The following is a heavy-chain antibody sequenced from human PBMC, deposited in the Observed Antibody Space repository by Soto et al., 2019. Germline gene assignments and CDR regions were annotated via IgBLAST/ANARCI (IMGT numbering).Heavy chain of an antibody. D-gene: IGHD2-15*01. Sequence: HPWGSLRLSCAASGFTFISYGIHLVRHSPGKGLEWVAVIWYDGSNKYYADSVKGRFTISRDNSKNTLYLQMNSLRAEDTAVYYCASGGNGGYDAFDIWGQGTMVTVSS. V-gene: IGHV3-33*01. CDR3: ASGGNGGYDAFDI. J-gene: IGHJ3*02. CDR1: GFTFISYG. CDR2: IWYDGSNK.